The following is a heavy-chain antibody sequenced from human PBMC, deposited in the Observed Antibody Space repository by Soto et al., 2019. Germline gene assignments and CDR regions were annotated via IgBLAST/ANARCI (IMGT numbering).Heavy chain of an antibody. CDR2: ISGHDGNI. J-gene: IGHJ2*01. Sequence: PGGSLRLSCAASGFTFSSYAMSWVRQAPGKGLEWVSTISGHDGNIFYADSVKGRFIVSRDNTETTVYLHLSSLGVDDTAVYYCARQAIVDVKVATDWYFDLWGRGTQVTVSS. V-gene: IGHV3-23*01. D-gene: IGHD5-12*01. CDR3: ARQAIVDVKVATDWYFDL. CDR1: GFTFSSYA.